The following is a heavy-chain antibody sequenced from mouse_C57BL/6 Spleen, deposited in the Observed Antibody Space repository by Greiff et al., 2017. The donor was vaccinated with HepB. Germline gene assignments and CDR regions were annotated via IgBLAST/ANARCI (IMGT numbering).Heavy chain of an antibody. CDR1: GYAFSSYW. CDR3: AREGGTGFDY. J-gene: IGHJ2*01. CDR2: IYPGDGDT. V-gene: IGHV1-80*01. Sequence: VQRVESGAELVKPGASVKISCKASGYAFSSYWMNWVKQRPGKGLEWIGQIYPGDGDTNYNGKFKGKATLTADKSSSTAYMQLSSLTSEDSAVYFCAREGGTGFDYWGQGTTLTVSS. D-gene: IGHD4-1*01.